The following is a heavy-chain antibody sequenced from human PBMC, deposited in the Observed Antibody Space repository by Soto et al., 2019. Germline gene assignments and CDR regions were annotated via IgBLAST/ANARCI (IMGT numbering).Heavy chain of an antibody. CDR3: ARDRVGTYYYYGMDV. Sequence: SETLSLTCTVSGGSISSGDYYWSWIRQPPGKGLEWIGYIYYSGSTYYNPSLKSRVTISVDTSKNQFSLKLSSVTAADTAVYYCARDRVGTYYYYGMDVWGQGTTVTVS. D-gene: IGHD1-7*01. CDR1: GGSISSGDYY. J-gene: IGHJ6*02. CDR2: IYYSGST. V-gene: IGHV4-30-4*01.